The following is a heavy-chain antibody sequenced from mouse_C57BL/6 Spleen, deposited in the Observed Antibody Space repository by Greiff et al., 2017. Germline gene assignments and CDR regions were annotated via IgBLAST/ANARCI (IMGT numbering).Heavy chain of an antibody. V-gene: IGHV5-4*01. D-gene: IGHD2-4*01. CDR1: GFTFSSYA. CDR3: ARDVYDYDFDY. CDR2: ISDGGSYT. Sequence: EVKLVESGGGLVKPGGSLKLSCAASGFTFSSYAMSWVRQTPEKRLEWVATISDGGSYTYYPDNVKGRFTISRDNAKNNLYLQMSHLKSEDTAMYYCARDVYDYDFDYWGQGTTLTVSS. J-gene: IGHJ2*01.